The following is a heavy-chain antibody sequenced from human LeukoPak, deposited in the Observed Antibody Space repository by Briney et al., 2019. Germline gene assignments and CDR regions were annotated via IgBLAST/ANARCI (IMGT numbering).Heavy chain of an antibody. CDR2: IIPILGIA. V-gene: IGHV1-69*04. J-gene: IGHJ2*01. CDR1: GGTFSSYA. CDR3: ARDQAATDWYFDL. Sequence: ASVKVSCKASGGTFSSYAISWVRQAPGQGLEWMGRIIPILGIANYAQKFQGRVTTTAGKSTSTAYMELSSLRSEDTAVYYCARDQAATDWYFDLWGRGTLVTVSS. D-gene: IGHD2-15*01.